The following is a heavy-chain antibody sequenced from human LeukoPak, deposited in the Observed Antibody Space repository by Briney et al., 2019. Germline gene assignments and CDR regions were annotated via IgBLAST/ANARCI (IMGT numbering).Heavy chain of an antibody. CDR2: INPSGGST. CDR1: GYTFTSYY. CDR3: ARGPNGYSGYDSLGFDY. J-gene: IGHJ4*02. V-gene: IGHV1-46*01. Sequence: ASVKVSCKASGYTFTSYYMHWVRQAPGQGLEWMGIINPSGGSTSCAQKFQGRVTMTRDTSTSTVYMELSSLRSEDTAVYYSARGPNGYSGYDSLGFDYWGQGTLVTVSS. D-gene: IGHD5-12*01.